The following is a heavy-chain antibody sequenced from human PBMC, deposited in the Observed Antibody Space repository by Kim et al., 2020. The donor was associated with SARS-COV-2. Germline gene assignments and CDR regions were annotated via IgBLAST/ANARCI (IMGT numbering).Heavy chain of an antibody. D-gene: IGHD2-21*01. Sequence: GGSLRLSCAASGFTFSSYGMHWVRQAPGKGLEWVAVISYDGSNKYYADSVKGRFTISRDNSKNTLYLQMNSLRAEDTAVYYCAKDPVILAVVIAIPHFDYWGQGTLVTVSS. CDR3: AKDPVILAVVIAIPHFDY. CDR1: GFTFSSYG. CDR2: ISYDGSNK. V-gene: IGHV3-30*18. J-gene: IGHJ4*02.